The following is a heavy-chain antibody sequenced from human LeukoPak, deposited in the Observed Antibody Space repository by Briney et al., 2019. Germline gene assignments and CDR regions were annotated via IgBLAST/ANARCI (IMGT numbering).Heavy chain of an antibody. V-gene: IGHV1-46*01. CDR2: INPSGGGT. J-gene: IGHJ5*02. CDR1: GYTFTTYY. Sequence: ASVKVSCKSSGYTFTTYYMHWVRQAPGQGLEWMGMINPSGGGTIYAREFQGRVTMTGDMSTSTVYMELSSLRSEDTAVYYCARDLGAAVAARGWFDPWGQGTLVTVSS. CDR3: ARDLGAAVAARGWFDP. D-gene: IGHD6-19*01.